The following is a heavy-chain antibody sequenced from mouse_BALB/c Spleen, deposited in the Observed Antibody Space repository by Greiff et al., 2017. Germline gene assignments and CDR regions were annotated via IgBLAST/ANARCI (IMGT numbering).Heavy chain of an antibody. Sequence: QVQLQQPGAELVRPGASVKLSCKASGYTFTSYWMNWVKQRPEQGLEWIGRIDPYDSETHYNQKFKDKAILTVDKSSSTAYMQLSSLTSEDSAVYYCTRWGITTVVANAMDYWGQGTSVTVSS. CDR2: IDPYDSET. CDR3: TRWGITTVVANAMDY. CDR1: GYTFTSYW. V-gene: IGHV1-52*01. J-gene: IGHJ4*01. D-gene: IGHD1-1*01.